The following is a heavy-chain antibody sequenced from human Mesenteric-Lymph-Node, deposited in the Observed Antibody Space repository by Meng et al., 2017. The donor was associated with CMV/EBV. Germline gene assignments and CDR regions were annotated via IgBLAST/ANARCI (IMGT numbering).Heavy chain of an antibody. Sequence: GGSLRLSCAASGFTFDDYAMHWVRQAPGEGLEWVSGISWNSDTIGYADSVKGRFTISRDNAKNSLYLQMNSLRAEDTAVYYCASHNNWRFDYWGQGTLVTVSS. J-gene: IGHJ4*02. CDR2: ISWNSDTI. D-gene: IGHD1-1*01. CDR1: GFTFDDYA. V-gene: IGHV3-9*01. CDR3: ASHNNWRFDY.